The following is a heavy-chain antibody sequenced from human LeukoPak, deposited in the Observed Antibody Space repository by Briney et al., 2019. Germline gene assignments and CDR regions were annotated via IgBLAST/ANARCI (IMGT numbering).Heavy chain of an antibody. CDR3: ARRDGGSCAARPGYNWFDP. J-gene: IGHJ5*02. Sequence: SETLSLTCTVSGGSISSSSYYWGWIRQPPGKGLEWIGSIYYSGSTYYNPSLKSRVTISVDTSKNQFSLKLSSVTAADTAVYYCARRDGGSCAARPGYNWFDPWGQGTLVTVSS. CDR2: IYYSGST. CDR1: GGSISSSSYY. D-gene: IGHD2-15*01. V-gene: IGHV4-39*01.